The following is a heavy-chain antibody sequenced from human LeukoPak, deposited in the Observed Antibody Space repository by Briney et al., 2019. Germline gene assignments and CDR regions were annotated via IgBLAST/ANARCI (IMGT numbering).Heavy chain of an antibody. V-gene: IGHV3-23*01. D-gene: IGHD2-15*01. J-gene: IGHJ4*02. CDR2: ISGSGGYT. CDR3: AKQLRYCSDGSCYFPY. Sequence: GGSLRLSCAASGFTFSSYAMSWVRQAPGKGLEWVSAISGSGGYTYYADSVQGRFTISRDNSKSTLCLQMNSLRAEDTAVYYCAKQLRYCSDGSCYFPYWGQGTLVTVSS. CDR1: GFTFSSYA.